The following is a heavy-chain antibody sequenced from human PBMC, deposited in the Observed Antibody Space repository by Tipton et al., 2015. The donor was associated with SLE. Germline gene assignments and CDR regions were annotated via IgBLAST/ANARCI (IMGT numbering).Heavy chain of an antibody. J-gene: IGHJ5*02. CDR3: ARAGTYYYDSGGYEGWFDP. Sequence: TLSLTCAVYGGSFSGYYWSWIRQPPGKGLEWIGEINHSGGTNYNPSLKSRVTISVDTSKKQFFLRLSSMTAAETAVYYCARAGTYYYDSGGYEGWFDPWGQGTLVTVSS. CDR2: INHSGGT. D-gene: IGHD3-22*01. V-gene: IGHV4-34*01. CDR1: GGSFSGYY.